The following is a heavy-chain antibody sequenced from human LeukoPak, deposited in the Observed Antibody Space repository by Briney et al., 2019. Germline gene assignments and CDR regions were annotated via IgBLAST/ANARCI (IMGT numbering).Heavy chain of an antibody. CDR1: GYTFTSYY. D-gene: IGHD2-15*01. CDR3: ARGTSTLAETATRGPLDY. V-gene: IGHV1-46*01. CDR2: INPSGGST. J-gene: IGHJ4*02. Sequence: ASVKVSCKASGYTFTSYYMHWVRQAPGQGLEWMGIINPSGGSTSYAQKFQGRVTMTRDTSTSTVYMELSSLRSEDTAVYYCARGTSTLAETATRGPLDYWGQGTLVTVSS.